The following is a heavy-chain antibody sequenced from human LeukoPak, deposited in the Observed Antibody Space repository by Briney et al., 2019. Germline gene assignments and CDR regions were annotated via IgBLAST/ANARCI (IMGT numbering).Heavy chain of an antibody. CDR3: ARVIAAAGIPDYYYYGMDV. J-gene: IGHJ6*02. CDR1: GVSINNSNW. D-gene: IGHD6-13*01. V-gene: IGHV4-4*02. Sequence: SGTLSLTCPVSGVSINNSNWWNWVRQSPGKGLEWIGKIYHSGSTNYNPSLKSRVTISVDTSKNQFSLKLSSVTAADTAVYYCARVIAAAGIPDYYYYGMDVWGQGTTVTVSS. CDR2: IYHSGST.